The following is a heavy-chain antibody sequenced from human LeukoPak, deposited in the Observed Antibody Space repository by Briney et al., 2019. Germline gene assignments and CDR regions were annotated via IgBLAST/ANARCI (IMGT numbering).Heavy chain of an antibody. Sequence: GGSLRLSCAASVFSFSRSAMSGVRQAPGKGLEWVSVISDSGTNTYYADSVKGRFTISIDSSKNTLFLQMNSLRTEDTAVYYCVNYYRGPVHYYFDYWGQGNLVTVSS. V-gene: IGHV3-23*01. CDR1: VFSFSRSA. D-gene: IGHD3-16*02. J-gene: IGHJ4*02. CDR3: VNYYRGPVHYYFDY. CDR2: ISDSGTNT.